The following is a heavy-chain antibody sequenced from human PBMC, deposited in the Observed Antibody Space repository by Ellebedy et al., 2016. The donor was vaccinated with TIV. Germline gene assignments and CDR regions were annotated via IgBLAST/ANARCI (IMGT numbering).Heavy chain of an antibody. CDR2: IYPGDSDT. D-gene: IGHD2-15*01. J-gene: IGHJ4*02. V-gene: IGHV5-51*01. CDR1: GYSFTSYW. Sequence: GESLKISXKGSGYSFTSYWIGWVRQMPGKGLEWMGIIYPGDSDTRYSLSFQGQVTISADKSISTAYLQWSSLKASDTAMYYCARQAYCSGGSCRSIDYWGQGTLVTVSS. CDR3: ARQAYCSGGSCRSIDY.